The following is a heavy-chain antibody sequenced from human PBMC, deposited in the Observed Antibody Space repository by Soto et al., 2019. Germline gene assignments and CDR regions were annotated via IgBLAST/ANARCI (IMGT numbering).Heavy chain of an antibody. V-gene: IGHV3-7*01. J-gene: IGHJ4*02. Sequence: EVQLVESGGGLVQPGGSLRLSCAASGFTFSSYWMSWVRQAPGKGLEWVANIKQDGSEKYYVDSVKGRFTISRDNAKNSLYLQMNSLRAEDTAVYYCARVGTPYYYDSSGYYYPQHFFDYWGQGTLVTVSS. CDR2: IKQDGSEK. CDR3: ARVGTPYYYDSSGYYYPQHFFDY. D-gene: IGHD3-22*01. CDR1: GFTFSSYW.